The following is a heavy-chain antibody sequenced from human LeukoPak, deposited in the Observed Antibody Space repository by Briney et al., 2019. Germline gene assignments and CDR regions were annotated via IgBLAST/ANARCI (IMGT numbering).Heavy chain of an antibody. D-gene: IGHD3-10*01. J-gene: IGHJ5*02. V-gene: IGHV3-48*03. CDR3: AKGRGVRAYNWFDP. CDR2: ISSSGRTT. CDR1: GFTLSSYE. Sequence: GGSLRLSCAASGFTLSSYEMNWVRQAPGKGLEWASYISSSGRTTYYADSLKGRFTISRDNSKNTLYLQMNSLRAEDTAVYYCAKGRGVRAYNWFDPWGQGTLVTVPS.